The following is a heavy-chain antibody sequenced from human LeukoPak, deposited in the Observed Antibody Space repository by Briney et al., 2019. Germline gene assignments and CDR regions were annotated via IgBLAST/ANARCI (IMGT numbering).Heavy chain of an antibody. CDR3: ARMPSTEIYYFYYMDV. Sequence: GGSLRLSCADSEFTLSSYTMNWVRLAPGKGLEWVSGISSLGVSTYYADSVKGRFTISRDNSKNTVYLQMDSLATEDTAIYYCARMPSTEIYYFYYMDVWGKGTTATVSS. CDR2: ISSLGVST. CDR1: EFTLSSYT. V-gene: IGHV3-23*01. D-gene: IGHD2-2*01. J-gene: IGHJ6*03.